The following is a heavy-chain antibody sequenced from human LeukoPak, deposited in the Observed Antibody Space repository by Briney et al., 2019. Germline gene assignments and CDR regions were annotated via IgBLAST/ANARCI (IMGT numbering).Heavy chain of an antibody. CDR3: ARRCSGPTCYTDAYDI. CDR1: GGSISSYY. Sequence: PSETLSLTCTVSGGSISSYYWTWIRQPPGKGLEWIGYVYYSGSTDYNPSLKSRVTISVDTSNKQFSLNLSSVTAADTAVYYCARRCSGPTCYTDAYDIWAKGQWSPSLQ. J-gene: IGHJ3*02. D-gene: IGHD2-2*02. V-gene: IGHV4-59*08. CDR2: VYYSGST.